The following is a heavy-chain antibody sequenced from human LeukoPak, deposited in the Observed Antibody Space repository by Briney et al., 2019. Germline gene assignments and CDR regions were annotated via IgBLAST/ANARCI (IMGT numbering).Heavy chain of an antibody. CDR2: IYYSGST. Sequence: SETLSLTCTVSGGSTRGDYWCWIRHPPGKGLEWIGYIYYSGSTNYNPSLKSRVTISVDTSKNQFSLKLSSVTAADTAVYYCARGCSAGTPHNWFDPWGQGTLVTVSS. CDR1: GGSTRGDY. J-gene: IGHJ5*02. CDR3: ARGCSAGTPHNWFDP. V-gene: IGHV4-59*01. D-gene: IGHD6-13*01.